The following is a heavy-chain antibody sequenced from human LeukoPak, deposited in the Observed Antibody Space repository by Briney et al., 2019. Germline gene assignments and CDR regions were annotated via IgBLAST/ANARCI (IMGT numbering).Heavy chain of an antibody. CDR1: GYTFTGYY. D-gene: IGHD3-22*01. Sequence: ASVKVSCKASGYTFTGYYMHWVRQAPGQGLEWMGRINPNSGGTNYAQKFQGRVTMTRDTSISTAYMELSRLRSDGTAVYYCARGDSSGYSDAFDIWGQGTMVTVSS. CDR3: ARGDSSGYSDAFDI. J-gene: IGHJ3*02. CDR2: INPNSGGT. V-gene: IGHV1-2*06.